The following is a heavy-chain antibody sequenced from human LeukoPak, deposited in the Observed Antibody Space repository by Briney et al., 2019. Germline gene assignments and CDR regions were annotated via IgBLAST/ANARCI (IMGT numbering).Heavy chain of an antibody. D-gene: IGHD4-11*01. Sequence: PSETLSLTCAVSGGSISYYYWNWIRQPAGKGLEWIGRIYTSGRTYYNPSLKSRVSMSVDTSKNQFSLTLSSVTAADTAVYYCARLSTVTTSFDYWGQGTLVTVSS. J-gene: IGHJ4*02. CDR3: ARLSTVTTSFDY. CDR2: IYTSGRT. V-gene: IGHV4-4*07. CDR1: GGSISYYY.